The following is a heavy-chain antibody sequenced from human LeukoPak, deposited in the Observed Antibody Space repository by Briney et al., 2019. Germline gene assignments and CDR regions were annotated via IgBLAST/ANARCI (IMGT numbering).Heavy chain of an antibody. CDR2: IKSKTDGGTT. V-gene: IGHV3-15*01. J-gene: IGHJ4*02. D-gene: IGHD2-15*01. CDR3: TADSSGGFGS. CDR1: GFTFSSAW. Sequence: GGSLRLSCAASGFTFSSAWMSWVRQAPGKGLEWIGRIKSKTDGGTTDYAAPTKDRFTISRDDSKNTLYLQMNSLKTEDTAVYYCTADSSGGFGSWGQGTLVTVSS.